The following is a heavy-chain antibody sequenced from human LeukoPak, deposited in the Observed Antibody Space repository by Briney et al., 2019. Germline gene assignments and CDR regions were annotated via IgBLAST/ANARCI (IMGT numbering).Heavy chain of an antibody. V-gene: IGHV3-21*01. Sequence: KPGGSLRLSCTASGFTFSSYSMNWVRQAPGKGLEWVSCITSSTSYIYYADSVKGRFTISRDNAESSLFLQMNSLRDEDTAVYYCARGRGGSGREAYNVDYWGQGTLVTVSS. D-gene: IGHD5-24*01. J-gene: IGHJ4*02. CDR3: ARGRGGSGREAYNVDY. CDR2: ITSSTSYI. CDR1: GFTFSSYS.